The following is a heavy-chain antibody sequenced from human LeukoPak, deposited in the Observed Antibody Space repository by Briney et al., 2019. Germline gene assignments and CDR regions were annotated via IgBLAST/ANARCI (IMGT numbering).Heavy chain of an antibody. CDR3: ARGNYGTFDY. CDR1: GDSVSSNSVG. CDR2: TYYRSKWFD. V-gene: IGHV6-1*01. Sequence: SQTLSLTCAISGDSVSSNSVGWNWLRQSPSRGLEWLGSTYYRSKWFDAYAQSVKSRITINSDTSRNQFSLQVNSVTPEDTAVYYCARGNYGTFDYWGQGILVTVSS. J-gene: IGHJ4*02. D-gene: IGHD3-10*01.